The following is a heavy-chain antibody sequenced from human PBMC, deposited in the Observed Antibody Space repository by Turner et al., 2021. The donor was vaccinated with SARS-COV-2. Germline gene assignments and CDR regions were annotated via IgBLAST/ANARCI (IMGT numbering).Heavy chain of an antibody. CDR1: GFTVSSYA. J-gene: IGHJ4*02. V-gene: IGHV3-23*01. CDR3: AKADRVMIVVVITLFDY. Sequence: EVQLLESGGGLVQPGGSLRLSCAASGFTVSSYAMSWVRQAPGKGLEWVSAISGSGGSTYYADSVKGRFTISRDNSKNTLYLQMNSLRAEDTAVYYCAKADRVMIVVVITLFDYWGQGTLVTVSS. D-gene: IGHD3-22*01. CDR2: ISGSGGST.